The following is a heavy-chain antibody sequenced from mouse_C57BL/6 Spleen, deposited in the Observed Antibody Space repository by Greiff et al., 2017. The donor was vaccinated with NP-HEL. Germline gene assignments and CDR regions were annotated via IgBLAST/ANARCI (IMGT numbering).Heavy chain of an antibody. CDR2: IYPGDGDT. V-gene: IGHV1-82*01. J-gene: IGHJ4*01. CDR1: GYAFSSSW. Sequence: LVESGPELVKPGASVKISCKASGYAFSSSWMNWVKQRPGKGLEWIGRIYPGDGDTNYNGKFKGKATLTADKSSSTAYMQLSSLTSEDSAVYFCARGSKRRDYYAMDYWGQGTSVTVSS. D-gene: IGHD2-5*01. CDR3: ARGSKRRDYYAMDY.